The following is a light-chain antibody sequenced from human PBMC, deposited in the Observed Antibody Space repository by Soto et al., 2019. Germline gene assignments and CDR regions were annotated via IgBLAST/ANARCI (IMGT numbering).Light chain of an antibody. CDR1: SGHSSYA. CDR2: LDSDGSH. Sequence: QAVLTQSHSASASLGASVKLTCTLSSGHSSYAIAWHQQQPEKGPRYLMKLDSDGSHTKGDASPDRFSGSSSGAERYLTISSLQSEDEADYYCQTWGTGIHVVFGGGTKVTVL. J-gene: IGLJ2*01. CDR3: QTWGTGIHVV. V-gene: IGLV4-69*01.